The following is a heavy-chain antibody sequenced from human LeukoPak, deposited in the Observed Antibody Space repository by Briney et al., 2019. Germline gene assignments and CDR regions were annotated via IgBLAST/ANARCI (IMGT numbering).Heavy chain of an antibody. CDR3: ARAVLEWPRGYYYYGMDV. D-gene: IGHD3-3*01. CDR2: ISSSSSTI. CDR1: GFTFSSYS. V-gene: IGHV3-48*01. Sequence: GGSLRLSCAASGFTFSSYSMNWVRQAPGKGLEWVSYISSSSSTIYYADSVKGRFTISRDNAKNSLYLQMNSLRAEDTAVYYCARAVLEWPRGYYYYGMDVWGQGTTVTVSS. J-gene: IGHJ6*02.